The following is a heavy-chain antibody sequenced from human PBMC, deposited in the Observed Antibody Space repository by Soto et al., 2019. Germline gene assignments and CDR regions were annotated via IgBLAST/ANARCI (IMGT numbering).Heavy chain of an antibody. CDR2: IYYSGST. CDR3: ARAGGFNWFDP. J-gene: IGHJ5*02. V-gene: IGHV4-59*01. D-gene: IGHD3-10*01. Sequence: SETLSLTCTVSGGSISSYYWSWIRQPPGKGLEWIGYIYYSGSTNYNPSLKSRVTISVDTSKNQFSLKLSSVTAADTAVYYCARAGGFNWFDPWGQGTLVTVSS. CDR1: GGSISSYY.